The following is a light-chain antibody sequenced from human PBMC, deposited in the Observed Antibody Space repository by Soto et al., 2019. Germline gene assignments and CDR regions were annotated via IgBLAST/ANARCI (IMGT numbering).Light chain of an antibody. CDR1: QSVLYSSNNKNY. J-gene: IGKJ1*01. V-gene: IGKV4-1*01. CDR3: QQYYSTPWT. Sequence: DIVMTQSPDSLAVSLGERATINCKSSQSVLYSSNNKNYLAWYQQKQGQPPKVLIYWVSTRESGVPDRFSGSGSGTDFTLTISSLQAEDVAVYYCQQYYSTPWTFGQGTKVEIK. CDR2: WVS.